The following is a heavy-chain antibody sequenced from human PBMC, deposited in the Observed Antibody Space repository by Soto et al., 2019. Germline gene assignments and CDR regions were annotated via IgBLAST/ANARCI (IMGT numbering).Heavy chain of an antibody. CDR1: GGSVGSGSYY. D-gene: IGHD5-12*01. CDR3: ARTRDGYNDFDY. J-gene: IGHJ4*02. Sequence: PSETLSLTCTVSGGSVGSGSYYWSWIRQPPGKGLEWIGYIYYSGSTNYNLSLKSRVTISVDTSKNQFSLKLSSVTAADTAVYYCARTRDGYNDFDYWGQGTLVTVSS. CDR2: IYYSGST. V-gene: IGHV4-61*01.